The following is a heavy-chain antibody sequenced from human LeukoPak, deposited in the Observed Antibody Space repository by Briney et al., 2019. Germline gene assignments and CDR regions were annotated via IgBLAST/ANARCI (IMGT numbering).Heavy chain of an antibody. Sequence: GGSLRLSCAASGFSLSSYSMNWVRQAPGKGLEGVSSITISSNFIYYADSVKGRFTISRDNAKSSLFLQMNSLRAEDTAVYFCARDGHGDGFLTGYSYFGMDVWGQGTTVTVSS. D-gene: IGHD3-9*01. CDR1: GFSLSSYS. CDR2: ITISSNFI. J-gene: IGHJ6*02. V-gene: IGHV3-21*01. CDR3: ARDGHGDGFLTGYSYFGMDV.